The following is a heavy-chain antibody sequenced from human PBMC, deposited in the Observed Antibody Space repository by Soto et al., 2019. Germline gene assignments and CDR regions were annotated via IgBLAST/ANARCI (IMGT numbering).Heavy chain of an antibody. CDR2: ISSSSSYI. D-gene: IGHD2-2*02. Sequence: GGSLRLSCAASGFTFSNYSMNWVRQAPGKGLEWVSSISSSSSYIYYADSVKGRFTISRDNAKNSLYLQMNSLRAEDTAVYYCAREKGYCSSTSCYRGHYYYYYGMDVWGQGTTVTVSS. CDR3: AREKGYCSSTSCYRGHYYYYYGMDV. J-gene: IGHJ6*02. V-gene: IGHV3-21*01. CDR1: GFTFSNYS.